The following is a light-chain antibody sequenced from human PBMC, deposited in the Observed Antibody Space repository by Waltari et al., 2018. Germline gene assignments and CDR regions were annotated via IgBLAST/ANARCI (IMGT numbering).Light chain of an antibody. CDR3: MQALQTPNT. V-gene: IGKV2-28*01. J-gene: IGKJ4*01. Sequence: DIVMXXSPLSLPVTPGEPASISXRSSQSLLHSNGYNYLDWYRQKPGQSPQLLIYLGSNRASGVPDRFSGSGSGTDFTLKISXVEAEDVGVYYCMQALQTPNTFGXGTKVXIK. CDR1: QSLLHSNGYNY. CDR2: LGS.